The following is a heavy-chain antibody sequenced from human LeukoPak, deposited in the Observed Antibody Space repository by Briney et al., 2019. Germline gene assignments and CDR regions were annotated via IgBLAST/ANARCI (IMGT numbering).Heavy chain of an antibody. CDR2: ISWNSGSI. CDR1: GFTFDDYA. J-gene: IGHJ3*02. V-gene: IGHV3-9*03. Sequence: PGGSLRLSCAASGFTFDDYAMHWVRQAPGKGLEWVSGISWNSGSIGYADSVKGRFTISRDNAKNSLYLQMNSLRAEDMALYYCAKEEFNHAFDIWGQGTMVTVSS. CDR3: AKEEFNHAFDI. D-gene: IGHD3-10*01.